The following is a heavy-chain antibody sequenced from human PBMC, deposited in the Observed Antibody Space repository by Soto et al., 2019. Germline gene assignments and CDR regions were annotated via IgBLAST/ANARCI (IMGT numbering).Heavy chain of an antibody. CDR3: TTQKSHESRYFDWLLYPFFDY. CDR2: IKSKADGGTT. D-gene: IGHD3-9*01. Sequence: PGGSLRLSCAASGFTFSNAWMNWVRQTPGKGLEWVGRIKSKADGGTTDYAAPVKNRFTISRDDSENTLYLQMDSLKTEDTAVYYCTTQKSHESRYFDWLLYPFFDYWGQGALVTVSS. CDR1: GFTFSNAW. J-gene: IGHJ4*02. V-gene: IGHV3-15*01.